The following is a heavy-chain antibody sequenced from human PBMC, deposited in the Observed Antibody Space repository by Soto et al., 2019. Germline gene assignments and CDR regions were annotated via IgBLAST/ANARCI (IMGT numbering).Heavy chain of an antibody. CDR3: ARGRYGDY. CDR2: ISAHNGNT. J-gene: IGHJ4*02. V-gene: IGHV1-18*01. CDR1: GYAFTTYG. Sequence: QVHLVQSGAEVKKPGASVKVSCKGSGYAFTTYGITWVRQAPGQGLEWMGWISAHNGNTNYAQKLLGRVTVPRDTSTSTAYMELRSLRSDDTAVDYCARGRYGDYWGQGALVTVSS. D-gene: IGHD1-1*01.